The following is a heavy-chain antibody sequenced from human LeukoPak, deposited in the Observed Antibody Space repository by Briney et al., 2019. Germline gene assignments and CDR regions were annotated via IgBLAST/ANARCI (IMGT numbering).Heavy chain of an antibody. J-gene: IGHJ4*02. CDR1: GFTFSSYA. Sequence: PGGSLRLSCAASGFTFSSYAMSWVRQAPGTGLEWVSAISGSGGSTYYADSVKGRFTISRDNSKNTLYLQMNSLRAEDTAVYYCAKALPRYFDWLSYYFDYWGQGTLVTVSS. D-gene: IGHD3-9*01. CDR3: AKALPRYFDWLSYYFDY. CDR2: ISGSGGST. V-gene: IGHV3-23*01.